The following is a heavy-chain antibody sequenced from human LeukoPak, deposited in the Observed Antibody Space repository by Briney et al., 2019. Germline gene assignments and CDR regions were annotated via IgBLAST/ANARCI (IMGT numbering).Heavy chain of an antibody. CDR3: ARDLEALAEY. J-gene: IGHJ4*01. Sequence: GGFLRISCASSGFTFSSYAMHCVRQAPGKGLEWVAVISYDGSNKYYADSVKGRFTISRDNSKNTLYLQMNSLRAGDTAMSYWARDLEALAEYRGPGTL. V-gene: IGHV3-30-3*01. CDR2: ISYDGSNK. D-gene: IGHD1-14*01. CDR1: GFTFSSYA.